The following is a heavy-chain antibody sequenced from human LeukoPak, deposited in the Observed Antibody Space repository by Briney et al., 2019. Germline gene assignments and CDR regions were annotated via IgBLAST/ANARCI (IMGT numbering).Heavy chain of an antibody. CDR1: GFTSSSYW. CDR3: ARDGIAAVDFDY. V-gene: IGHV3-74*01. J-gene: IGHJ4*02. Sequence: GGSLRLTCAASGFTSSSYWMHWVRQAPGKGLVWVSRVNGDGSSTNYADSVKGRFTISRDNAKSSLYLQMNSLRAEDTAVYYCARDGIAAVDFDYWGQGILVTVSP. CDR2: VNGDGSST. D-gene: IGHD6-13*01.